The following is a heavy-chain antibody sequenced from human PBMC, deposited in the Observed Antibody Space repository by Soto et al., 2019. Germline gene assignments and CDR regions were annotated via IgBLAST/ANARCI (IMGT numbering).Heavy chain of an antibody. CDR1: GYSFTSYW. CDR2: IYPGDSDT. V-gene: IGHV5-51*01. Sequence: GESLKISCKGSGYSFTSYWIGWVRQMPGKGLEWMGIIYPGDSDTRYSPSFQGQVTISADKSISTAYLQWSSLKASDTATYYCARLGYSSSWFTGVDYWGQGTLVTAPQ. J-gene: IGHJ4*02. CDR3: ARLGYSSSWFTGVDY. D-gene: IGHD6-13*01.